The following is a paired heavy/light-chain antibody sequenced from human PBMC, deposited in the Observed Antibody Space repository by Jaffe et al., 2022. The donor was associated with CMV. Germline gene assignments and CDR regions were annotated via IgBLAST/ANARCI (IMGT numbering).Light chain of an antibody. J-gene: IGKJ1*01. V-gene: IGKV1-39*01. Sequence: DIQVTQSPSSLSASVGDRVTITCRASQSISILLNWYLQRPGKAPKLLIYGASNLQSGVPSRFSGSGFGTEFTLTISSLQPEDFATYYCEQTYNTPGTFGQGTKVESK. CDR3: EQTYNTPGT. CDR1: QSISIL. CDR2: GAS.
Heavy chain of an antibody. Sequence: QITLKESGPTLVKPTQTLTLTCTFPGLSLTTSGVGVGWIRQPPGKALEWLALIYWDDDKRYSPSLKSRLTITKDTSKNQVVLTMTNMDPADTATYYCAHRNSHIVASRLDYWGQGTLVTVSS. CDR1: GLSLTTSGVG. CDR3: AHRNSHIVASRLDY. V-gene: IGHV2-5*02. J-gene: IGHJ4*02. D-gene: IGHD5-12*01. CDR2: IYWDDDK.